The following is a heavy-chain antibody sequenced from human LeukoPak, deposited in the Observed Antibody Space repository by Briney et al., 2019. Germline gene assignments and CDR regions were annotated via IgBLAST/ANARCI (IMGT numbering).Heavy chain of an antibody. D-gene: IGHD3-22*01. J-gene: IGHJ3*01. CDR2: IEWTGGRE. Sequence: GGSLRLSCTASGFKFDDWDMHWVRQVPGKGLEWVSGIEWTGGREAYRDSVRGRFIISRDNSNSSLYLQMDSLRTEDTALYYCAKSSDSGSLRPDGFDVWGQGTMVIVSS. V-gene: IGHV3-9*01. CDR1: GFKFDDWD. CDR3: AKSSDSGSLRPDGFDV.